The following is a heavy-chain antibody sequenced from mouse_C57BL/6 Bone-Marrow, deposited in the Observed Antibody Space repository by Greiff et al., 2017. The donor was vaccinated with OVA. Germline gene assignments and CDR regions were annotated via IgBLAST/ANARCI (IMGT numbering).Heavy chain of an antibody. Sequence: EVQLVESGGALVKPGGSLKLSCAASGFTFSSYAMSWVRQTPEKRLEWVATISDGGSYTYYPDNVKGRFTLSRDNAKNTLYLQMSHLKSEDTAMYYCARDEPLGSFAYWGQGTLVTVSA. CDR1: GFTFSSYA. CDR2: ISDGGSYT. D-gene: IGHD6-1*01. V-gene: IGHV5-4*01. J-gene: IGHJ3*01. CDR3: ARDEPLGSFAY.